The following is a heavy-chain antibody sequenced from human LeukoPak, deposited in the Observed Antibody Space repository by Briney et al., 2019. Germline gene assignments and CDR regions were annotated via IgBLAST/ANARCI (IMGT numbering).Heavy chain of an antibody. D-gene: IGHD6-19*01. J-gene: IGHJ4*02. V-gene: IGHV3-23*01. CDR2: ISGSGGST. Sequence: GGSLRLSCAASGFTFSSYAMSWVRQAPGKGLEWVSAISGSGGSTYYADSVKGRFTTSRDNSKNTLYLQMNSLRAEDTAVYYCAKDGTSVAAGSSYFDYWGQGTLVTVSS. CDR1: GFTFSSYA. CDR3: AKDGTSVAAGSSYFDY.